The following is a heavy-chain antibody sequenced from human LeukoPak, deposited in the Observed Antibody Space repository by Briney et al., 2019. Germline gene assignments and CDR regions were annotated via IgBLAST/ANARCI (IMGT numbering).Heavy chain of an antibody. CDR2: INPNSGGT. Sequence: ASVKVSCKASGYTFTGYCMHWVRQAPGQGLEWMGWINPNSGGTNYAQKFQGRVTMTRDTSISTAYMELSRLRSDDTAVYYCARDGFTYYDILTGYVDAFDIWGQGTMVTVSS. V-gene: IGHV1-2*02. J-gene: IGHJ3*02. CDR3: ARDGFTYYDILTGYVDAFDI. CDR1: GYTFTGYC. D-gene: IGHD3-9*01.